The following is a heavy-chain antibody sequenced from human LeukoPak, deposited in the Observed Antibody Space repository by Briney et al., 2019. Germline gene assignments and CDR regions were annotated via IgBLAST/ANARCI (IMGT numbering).Heavy chain of an antibody. Sequence: ASVKVSCKASGGTFSSYAISWVRQAPGQGLEWMGGIIPIFGTANYAQKFQGRVTITADESTSTAYMELSSLRSEDTAVYYCARDQGYCSSTSCFGVDSGQGTLVTLSS. V-gene: IGHV1-69*01. J-gene: IGHJ4*02. CDR3: ARDQGYCSSTSCFGVD. D-gene: IGHD2-2*01. CDR1: GGTFSSYA. CDR2: IIPIFGTA.